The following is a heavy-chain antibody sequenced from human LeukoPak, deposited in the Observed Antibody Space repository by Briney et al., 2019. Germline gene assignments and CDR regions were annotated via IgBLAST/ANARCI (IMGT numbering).Heavy chain of an antibody. CDR3: ARASGGGRYSDAMVV. V-gene: IGHV1-2*02. D-gene: IGHD3-10*01. Sequence: ASVKVSCKASGYTFTVYFIHWVRQAPGQGLEWMGWIYPTTGGTNYARKFQGRVTMTVDTSINTAYMELSRLTSDDTAVYYCARASGGGRYSDAMVVWGQGSTVTVSS. CDR1: GYTFTVYF. J-gene: IGHJ6*02. CDR2: IYPTTGGT.